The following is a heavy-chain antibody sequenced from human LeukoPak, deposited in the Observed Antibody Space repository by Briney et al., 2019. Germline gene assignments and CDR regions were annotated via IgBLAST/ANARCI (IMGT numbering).Heavy chain of an antibody. D-gene: IGHD3-9*01. V-gene: IGHV3-53*01. CDR3: ARVGDHYHWFLDV. Sequence: GGSLRLSCAASGFSVGTNYMNWVRRAPGKGLEWVSILYSGDSTYYADSVKGRFIVSRDNSKNTLYLQMSALRVEDTAVYYCARVGDHYHWFLDVWGRGTLVTVSS. CDR1: GFSVGTNY. CDR2: LYSGDST. J-gene: IGHJ2*01.